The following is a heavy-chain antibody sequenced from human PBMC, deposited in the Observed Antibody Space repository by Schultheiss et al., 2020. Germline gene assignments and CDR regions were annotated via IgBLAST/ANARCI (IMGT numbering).Heavy chain of an antibody. Sequence: GESLKISCKGSGYSFTSYWIGWVRQMPGKGLEWMGIIYPGDSDTRYSPSFQGQVTISADKSISTAYLQWSSLKASDTAMYYCARHYPTVTVYQMYNWFDPWGRGTLITVAS. CDR2: IYPGDSDT. J-gene: IGHJ5*02. V-gene: IGHV5-51*01. CDR1: GYSFTSYW. D-gene: IGHD4-17*01. CDR3: ARHYPTVTVYQMYNWFDP.